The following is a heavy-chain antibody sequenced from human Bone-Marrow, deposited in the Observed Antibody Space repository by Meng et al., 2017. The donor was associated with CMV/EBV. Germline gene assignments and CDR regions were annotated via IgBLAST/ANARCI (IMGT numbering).Heavy chain of an antibody. V-gene: IGHV4-34*01. CDR2: INHSGST. CDR3: ASGGMAVAGTGGWFDP. CDR1: GGSFSGYY. D-gene: IGHD6-19*01. Sequence: SETLSLTCAVYGGSFSGYYWSWIRQPPGKGLEWIGEINHSGSTNYNPSLKSRVTISVDTSKNQFSLKLSSVTAADTAVYYCASGGMAVAGTGGWFDPWGQGTPVTVSS. J-gene: IGHJ5*02.